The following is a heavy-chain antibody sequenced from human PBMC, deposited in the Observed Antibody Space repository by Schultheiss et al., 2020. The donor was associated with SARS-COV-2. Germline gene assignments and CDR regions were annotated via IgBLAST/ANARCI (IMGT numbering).Heavy chain of an antibody. D-gene: IGHD2-2*01. J-gene: IGHJ4*02. CDR2: ISSSSSYI. CDR1: GFTFSSYS. CDR3: DCSSTSCYLRDY. Sequence: GGSLRLSCAASGFTFSSYSMNWVRQAPGKGLEWVSSISSSSSYIYYADSVKGRFTISRDNSKNTLYLQMNSLRAEDTAVYYCDCSSTSCYLRDYWGQGTLVTVSS. V-gene: IGHV3-21*01.